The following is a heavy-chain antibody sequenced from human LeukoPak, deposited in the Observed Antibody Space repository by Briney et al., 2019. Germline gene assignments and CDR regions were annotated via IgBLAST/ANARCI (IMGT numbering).Heavy chain of an antibody. CDR2: IYPDDSNT. CDR1: GYNSFTYFW. J-gene: IGHJ6*03. V-gene: IGHV5-51*01. Sequence: GESLKISCKGPGYNSFTYFWIGWVRQMPGQGLEWMGIIYPDDSNTIYGPSFQGQVTISADKSINTAYLEWSSLKASDTAIYYCARQGAAGKYYYYYMDVWGKGTTVTVSS. D-gene: IGHD6-13*01. CDR3: ARQGAAGKYYYYYMDV.